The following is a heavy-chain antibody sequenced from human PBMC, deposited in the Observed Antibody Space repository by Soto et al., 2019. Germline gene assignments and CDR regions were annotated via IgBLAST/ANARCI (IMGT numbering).Heavy chain of an antibody. CDR3: ATTSSRSIAVAGSGYYYGMDV. CDR2: ILPMFGTV. D-gene: IGHD6-19*01. V-gene: IGHV1-69*06. CDR1: GGTFSTYA. Sequence: QLQLVQSGAEVKKPGSSVKVACQASGGTFSTYAISWVRQAPGQGLEWMGGILPMFGTVHYAQKFQGRVTITADKSTSTAYVDLSSLRSEDTAVYYCATTSSRSIAVAGSGYYYGMDVWGQGTTVTVSS. J-gene: IGHJ6*02.